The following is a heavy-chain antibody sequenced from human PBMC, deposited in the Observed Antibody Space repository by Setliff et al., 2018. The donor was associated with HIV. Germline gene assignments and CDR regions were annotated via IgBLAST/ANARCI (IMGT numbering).Heavy chain of an antibody. V-gene: IGHV4-39*06. CDR1: GASIYSGSYY. J-gene: IGHJ4*02. CDR2: VYYSGST. Sequence: SETLSLTCTVSGASIYSGSYYWGWIRQPPGKGLEWIGSVYYSGSTYYNPSLKSRVTISVDTSKNQFALKLNSVTAADTASYHCARQQFGKVLQFLEWSPYYFDYWGQGMRVTVSS. D-gene: IGHD3-3*01. CDR3: ARQQFGKVLQFLEWSPYYFDY.